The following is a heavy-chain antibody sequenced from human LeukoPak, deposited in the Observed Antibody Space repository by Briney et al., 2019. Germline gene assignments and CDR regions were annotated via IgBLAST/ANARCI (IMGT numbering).Heavy chain of an antibody. J-gene: IGHJ4*02. V-gene: IGHV1-69*06. CDR2: IIPIFGTA. CDR3: ARVEGPGYSYGYGDY. Sequence: GASVKVSCKASGGTFSSYAISWVRQAPGQGLEWMGGIIPIFGTANYAQKFQGRVTITADKSTSTAYMELSSLRSEDTAVYYCARVEGPGYSYGYGDYWGQGTLVTVSS. D-gene: IGHD5-18*01. CDR1: GGTFSSYA.